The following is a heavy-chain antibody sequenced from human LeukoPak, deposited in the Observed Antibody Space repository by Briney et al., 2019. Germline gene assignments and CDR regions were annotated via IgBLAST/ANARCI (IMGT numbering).Heavy chain of an antibody. D-gene: IGHD3-9*01. J-gene: IGHJ5*02. CDR1: GFTFSSYA. CDR3: AKDGVRYFDWFLPREFDP. Sequence: PGGSLRLSCAASGFTFSSYAMSWVRQAPGKGLEWVSAISGSGGSTYYADSVKGRFTISRDNSKNTLYLQMNSLRAEDTAVYYCAKDGVRYFDWFLPREFDPWGQGTLVTVSS. V-gene: IGHV3-23*01. CDR2: ISGSGGST.